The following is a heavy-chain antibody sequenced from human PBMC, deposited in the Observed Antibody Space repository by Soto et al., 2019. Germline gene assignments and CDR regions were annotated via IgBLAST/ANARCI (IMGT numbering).Heavy chain of an antibody. CDR1: GLTCSIYG. CDR2: IWYAGSNK. Sequence: GGSLRLSCTASGLTCSIYGKHWVGQAPGKGLERVAVIWYAGSNKYFADSVKGRFPISRDNSRNPLYLQMNSLRAEDTAVYYCASGDYYDSSGYYYRAKGAFDIWGQGTMVTVSS. D-gene: IGHD3-22*01. CDR3: ASGDYYDSSGYYYRAKGAFDI. V-gene: IGHV3-33*01. J-gene: IGHJ3*02.